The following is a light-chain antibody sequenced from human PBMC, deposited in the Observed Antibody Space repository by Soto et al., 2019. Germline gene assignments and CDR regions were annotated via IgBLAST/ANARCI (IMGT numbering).Light chain of an antibody. J-gene: IGLJ1*01. V-gene: IGLV1-40*01. Sequence: QSVLTQPPSVSGAPGQRVTISCTGSISNIGAGYDVHWYQQLPGTAPKLLIYGNSNRPSGVPDRFSGSKSGTSASLAITGLQADDEADYYCQSYDSSVTLRVFGTGTKVT. CDR2: GNS. CDR3: QSYDSSVTLRV. CDR1: ISNIGAGYD.